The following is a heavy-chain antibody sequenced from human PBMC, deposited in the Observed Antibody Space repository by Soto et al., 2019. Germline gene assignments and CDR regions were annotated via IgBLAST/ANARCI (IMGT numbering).Heavy chain of an antibody. CDR2: IYYSGTT. J-gene: IGHJ6*02. CDR3: ARGFLEWLLSDYYYYYGMDV. CDR1: GGSFSPNY. Sequence: SETLSLTCTVSGGSFSPNYWSWIRQPPGKGLEWVGYIYYSGTTNYNPSLKSRVTISLEKSKNQFSLRLSSVTAADTAVYYCARGFLEWLLSDYYYYYGMDVWGQGTTVTVSS. D-gene: IGHD3-3*01. V-gene: IGHV4-59*12.